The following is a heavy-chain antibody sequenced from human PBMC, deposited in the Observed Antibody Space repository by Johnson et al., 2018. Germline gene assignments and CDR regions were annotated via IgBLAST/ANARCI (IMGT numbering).Heavy chain of an antibody. J-gene: IGHJ3*02. CDR2: IYYNGDT. CDR3: AREWSAFDI. V-gene: IGHV4-59*01. CDR1: GNSISSYY. D-gene: IGHD1-26*01. Sequence: QVQLQESGPGLVKPSETLSLTCTVSGNSISSYYWSWIRQPPGKGLEWIAFIYYNGDTSYNPSLKGRVTIPLDTSKNHFPLKLSSVTAADTAVYSCAREWSAFDIWGQGTMVTVSS.